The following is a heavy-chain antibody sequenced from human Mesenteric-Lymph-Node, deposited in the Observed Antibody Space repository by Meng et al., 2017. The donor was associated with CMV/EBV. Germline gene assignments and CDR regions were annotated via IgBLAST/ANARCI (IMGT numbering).Heavy chain of an antibody. D-gene: IGHD6-13*01. CDR3: AKVEYVSWSDYFDY. V-gene: IGHV3-9*01. J-gene: IGHJ4*02. CDR1: GFTFDDYA. Sequence: GGSLRLSCAASGFTFDDYAMHWVRQAPGKGLEWVSGISWNSGSIGYADSVKGRFTISRDNAKNSLYLQMNSLGAADTAIYYCAKVEYVSWSDYFDYWGQGTLVTVSS. CDR2: ISWNSGSI.